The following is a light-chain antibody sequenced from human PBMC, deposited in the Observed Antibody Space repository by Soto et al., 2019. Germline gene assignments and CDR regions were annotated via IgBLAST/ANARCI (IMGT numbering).Light chain of an antibody. V-gene: IGKV3-15*01. J-gene: IGKJ4*01. CDR3: QQYDRWPVT. CDR1: QSVSNN. CDR2: DAS. Sequence: EIVLTQSPGTLSLSPGERATLSCRASQSVSNNYLAWYQHKPGQSPRLLISDASTGASGIPPRFSGSGSGTEFTLTIDRLQSADFAVYYCQQYDRWPVTLGGGTKVDIK.